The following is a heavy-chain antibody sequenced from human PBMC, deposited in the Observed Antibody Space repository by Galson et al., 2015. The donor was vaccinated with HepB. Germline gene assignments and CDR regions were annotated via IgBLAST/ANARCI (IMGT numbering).Heavy chain of an antibody. J-gene: IGHJ4*02. D-gene: IGHD3-16*01. CDR1: GFTFSSYV. CDR3: AKDHGAYHILDY. CDR2: ISYDGSNK. Sequence: SLRLSCAASGFTFSSYVMHWVRQAPGKGLEWVAVISYDGSNKYYADSVKGRFTISRDNSKNTLYLQMNSLRAEDTAVYYCAKDHGAYHILDYWGQGTLVTVSS. V-gene: IGHV3-30*18.